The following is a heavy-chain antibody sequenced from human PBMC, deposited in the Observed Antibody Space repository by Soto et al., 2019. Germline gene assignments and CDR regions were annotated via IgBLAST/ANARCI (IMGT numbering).Heavy chain of an antibody. V-gene: IGHV3-23*01. J-gene: IGHJ6*02. Sequence: EVQLLESGGGLVQPGGSLRLSCAASGFTFSSYAMSWVRQAPGKGLEWVSAISGSGGSTYYADSVKGRFTISRDNSKNTLYLQMNSQRAEDTAVYYCAKGMGRSTTVTRYAGYYGMDVWGQGTTVTVSS. CDR3: AKGMGRSTTVTRYAGYYGMDV. CDR2: ISGSGGST. D-gene: IGHD4-17*01. CDR1: GFTFSSYA.